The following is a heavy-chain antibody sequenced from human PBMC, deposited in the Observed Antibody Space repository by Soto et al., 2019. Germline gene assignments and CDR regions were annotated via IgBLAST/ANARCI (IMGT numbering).Heavy chain of an antibody. Sequence: EVQLVESGGGLVKPGESLRLSCAASGFTLSHVSMNWVRQVPGKGLEWVASISSGSSDTWYADSVKGRFIISRDNAQNSLFLQMNTLRPEDTAMYYCARVAYWGPGTQVTVSS. CDR2: ISSGSSDT. CDR3: ARVAY. V-gene: IGHV3-21*02. J-gene: IGHJ4*02. CDR1: GFTLSHVS.